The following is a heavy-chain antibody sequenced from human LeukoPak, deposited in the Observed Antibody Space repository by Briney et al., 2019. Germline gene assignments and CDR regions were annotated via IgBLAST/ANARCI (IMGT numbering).Heavy chain of an antibody. D-gene: IGHD1-1*01. CDR1: GYTFTSYG. CDR2: ISAYNGNT. J-gene: IGHJ6*02. V-gene: IGHV1-18*01. Sequence: GASVKVSCKASGYTFTSYGISWVRQAPGQGLEWMGWISAYNGNTNYAQKLRGRVTMTTDTSTSTAYMELRSLRSDDTAVYYCARVEDAGTPPGEDVWGQGTTVTVSS. CDR3: ARVEDAGTPPGEDV.